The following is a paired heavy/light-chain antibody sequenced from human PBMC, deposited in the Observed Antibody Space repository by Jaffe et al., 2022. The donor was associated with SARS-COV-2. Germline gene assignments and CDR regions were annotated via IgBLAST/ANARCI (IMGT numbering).Heavy chain of an antibody. V-gene: IGHV4-61*02. CDR1: GGSISSGNYY. CDR2: IYSSGST. Sequence: QVQLQESGPGLVKPSQTLSLTCTVSGGSISSGNYYWSWIRQPAGKGLEWIGRIYSSGSTSYNPSLKSRVAISVDTSKNQFSLKLDSMTAADTAVYYCARDKGAAAGSAFDIWGQGTMVTVSS. D-gene: IGHD6-13*01. CDR3: ARDKGAAAGSAFDI. J-gene: IGHJ3*02.
Light chain of an antibody. Sequence: DIVMTQSPDSLAVSLGERATINCKSSQSVLYRSNNKNYLAWYQQKPGQPPKLLIYWASTRESGVPDRFSGSGSGTDFTLTISSLQAEDVAVYYCQQYYSTPPLTFGGGTKVEIK. J-gene: IGKJ4*01. CDR3: QQYYSTPPLT. V-gene: IGKV4-1*01. CDR1: QSVLYRSNNKNY. CDR2: WAS.